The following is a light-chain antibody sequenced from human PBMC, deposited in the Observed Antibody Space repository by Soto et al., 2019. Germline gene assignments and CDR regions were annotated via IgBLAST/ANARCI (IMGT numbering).Light chain of an antibody. Sequence: EIVLTQSPATLSLSPGERATLSCRTSQNVNRYLAWYQQKPGQAPRLLIYDASNGATGIPARFSGSGSGTDFTLTVSRLEPEDFAVYYCQQRGKWPITFGQGTRLEIK. CDR1: QNVNRY. CDR3: QQRGKWPIT. CDR2: DAS. J-gene: IGKJ5*01. V-gene: IGKV3-11*01.